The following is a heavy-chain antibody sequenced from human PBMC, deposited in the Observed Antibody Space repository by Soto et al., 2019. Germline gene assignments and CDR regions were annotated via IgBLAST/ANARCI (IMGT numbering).Heavy chain of an antibody. CDR2: IYYSGST. CDR3: ARWGDSSGYYSYYFDY. V-gene: IGHV4-59*01. D-gene: IGHD3-22*01. J-gene: IGHJ4*02. Sequence: SETLSLTCTVSGGSISSYYWSWIRQPPGKGLEWIGYIYYSGSTNYNPSLKSRVTISVDTSKNQFSLKLSSVTAADTAVYYCARWGDSSGYYSYYFDYWGQGTLVTVSS. CDR1: GGSISSYY.